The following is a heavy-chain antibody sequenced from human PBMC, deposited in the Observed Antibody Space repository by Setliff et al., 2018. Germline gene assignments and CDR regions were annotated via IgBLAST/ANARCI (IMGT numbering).Heavy chain of an antibody. Sequence: GGSLRLSCAASGLTFSTYWMSWVRNAPGKGLEWVANINQDGSQKYYVGSVRGRFNISRDNAKSSMYLQMNSLRGEDRAMYYCASDGQATVVTAIHGALDYWGQGTLVTVSS. CDR2: INQDGSQK. CDR1: GLTFSTYW. J-gene: IGHJ4*02. CDR3: ASDGQATVVTAIHGALDY. V-gene: IGHV3-7*01. D-gene: IGHD2-21*02.